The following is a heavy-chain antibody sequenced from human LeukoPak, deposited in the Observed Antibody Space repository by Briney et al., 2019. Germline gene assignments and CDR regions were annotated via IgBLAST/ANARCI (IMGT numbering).Heavy chain of an antibody. CDR1: GFTFSSYD. V-gene: IGHV3-30*02. J-gene: IGHJ4*02. CDR3: AKGKMPYYFDY. D-gene: IGHD2-2*01. Sequence: QPGGSLRLSCAASGFTFSSYDMHWVRQAPGKGLERVAFIRCDGSNKYYADSVKGRFTISRDNSKNTLYLQMNSLRAEDTAVYYCAKGKMPYYFDYWGQGTLVTVSS. CDR2: IRCDGSNK.